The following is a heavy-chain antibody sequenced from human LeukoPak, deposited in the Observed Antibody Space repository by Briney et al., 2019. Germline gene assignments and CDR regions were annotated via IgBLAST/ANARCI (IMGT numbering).Heavy chain of an antibody. CDR2: ISGSGGGT. CDR3: ARTRITMIVGLASRFDY. Sequence: GGSLRFSCAASGLTFSNYAMSWVRQAPGKGLEWVSGISGSGGGTYYADSVKGRFTISRDNSKNTLYLQMNSLRAEDTAVYYCARTRITMIVGLASRFDYWGQGTLVTVSS. V-gene: IGHV3-23*01. D-gene: IGHD3-22*01. CDR1: GLTFSNYA. J-gene: IGHJ4*02.